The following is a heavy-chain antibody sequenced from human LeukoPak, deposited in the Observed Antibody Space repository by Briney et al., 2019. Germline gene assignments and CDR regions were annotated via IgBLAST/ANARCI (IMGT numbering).Heavy chain of an antibody. CDR1: GFTFSSYW. Sequence: GGSLRLSCAASGFTFSSYWMHWVRQAPGKGLVWVSCINTDGSSTNYADSVKGRSTVSRDNAKNTLFLQMNSLRAEDTAVYYCARDQAGAFDMWGQGTMVTVSS. V-gene: IGHV3-74*01. CDR2: INTDGSST. J-gene: IGHJ3*02. D-gene: IGHD3-10*01. CDR3: ARDQAGAFDM.